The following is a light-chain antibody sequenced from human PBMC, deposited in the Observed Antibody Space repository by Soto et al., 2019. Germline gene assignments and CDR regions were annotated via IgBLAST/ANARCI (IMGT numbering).Light chain of an antibody. CDR2: DAS. CDR1: QDISNY. J-gene: IGKJ2*01. Sequence: DIQMTQSPSSLSASVGDRVTITCQASQDISNYLNWYQQKPGKAPKLLIYDASNLETGVPSRFSGSGSGTDFTFTISSLQPEDNATYYCQQNDNLPPTFGQGTKLEIK. V-gene: IGKV1-33*01. CDR3: QQNDNLPPT.